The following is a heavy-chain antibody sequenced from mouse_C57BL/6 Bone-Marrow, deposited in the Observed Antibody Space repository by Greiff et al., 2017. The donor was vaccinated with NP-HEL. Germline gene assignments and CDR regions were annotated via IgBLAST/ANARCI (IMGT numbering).Heavy chain of an antibody. CDR2: IWTGGGT. Sequence: VKLMESGPGLVAPSQSLSITCTVSGFSLTSYAISWVRQPPGKGLEWLGVIWTGGGTNYNSALKSRLSTSKDNSKSQVFLKMNSLQTDDTARYYCARNVVWLLLGRDYWGQGTSVTVSS. CDR3: ARNVVWLLLGRDY. D-gene: IGHD2-3*01. CDR1: GFSLTSYA. V-gene: IGHV2-9-1*01. J-gene: IGHJ4*01.